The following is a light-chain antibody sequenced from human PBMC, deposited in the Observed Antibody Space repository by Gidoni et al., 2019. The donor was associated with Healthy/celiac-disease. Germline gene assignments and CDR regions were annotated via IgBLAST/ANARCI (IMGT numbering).Light chain of an antibody. J-gene: IGKJ4*01. CDR3: QQSYSTPLT. V-gene: IGKV1-39*01. CDR1: QSISSY. Sequence: SHMSQSPSSLSASVGDRVTITCRASQSISSYLNWYQQKPGKAPKLLIYAASSLQRGVPSRFSGSGSGTDFTLTISRLQPEDFAIYYCQQSYSTPLTFXGXTKVEIK. CDR2: AAS.